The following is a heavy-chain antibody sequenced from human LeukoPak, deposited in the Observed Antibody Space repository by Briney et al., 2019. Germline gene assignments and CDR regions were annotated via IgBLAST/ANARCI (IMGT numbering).Heavy chain of an antibody. CDR1: GGSFSGYY. CDR3: ARSGYSSGWYRYYGMDV. D-gene: IGHD6-19*01. CDR2: INHSGST. Sequence: SETLSLTCAAYGGSFSGYYWSWIRQPPGKGLEWIGEINHSGSTNYNPSLKSRVTISVDTSKNQFSLKLSSVTAADTAVYYCARSGYSSGWYRYYGMDVWGQGTTVTVSS. J-gene: IGHJ6*02. V-gene: IGHV4-34*01.